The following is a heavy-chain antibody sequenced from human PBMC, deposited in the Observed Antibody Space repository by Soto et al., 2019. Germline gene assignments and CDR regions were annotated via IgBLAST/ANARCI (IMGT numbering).Heavy chain of an antibody. D-gene: IGHD6-19*01. V-gene: IGHV1-18*01. CDR3: ARDTLGTEVAGRFDS. Sequence: QVQLVQSGTEVKKPGASVKVSCKTSGYTFSNYGVSWVRQAPGQGLEWMGWISPYNGNTDYAPKLQGRITMTTDTSTSTVYMELRNLRSDDTAVYYCARDTLGTEVAGRFDSWGQGTLVTVSS. CDR2: ISPYNGNT. CDR1: GYTFSNYG. J-gene: IGHJ4*02.